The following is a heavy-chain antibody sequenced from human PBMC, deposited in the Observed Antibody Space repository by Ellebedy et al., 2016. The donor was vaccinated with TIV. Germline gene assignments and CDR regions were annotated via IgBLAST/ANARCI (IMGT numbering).Heavy chain of an antibody. J-gene: IGHJ4*02. D-gene: IGHD4-17*01. Sequence: GESLKISCAASGFAFGDSWMTWVRQTPEKRLEWVANMNQDGSRKAHVDAVRGRFIISRDNSKNLLYLEMNSLRVEDTAVYYCARDPYHGALDYWGQGTPVAVSS. CDR1: GFAFGDSW. CDR2: MNQDGSRK. V-gene: IGHV3-7*01. CDR3: ARDPYHGALDY.